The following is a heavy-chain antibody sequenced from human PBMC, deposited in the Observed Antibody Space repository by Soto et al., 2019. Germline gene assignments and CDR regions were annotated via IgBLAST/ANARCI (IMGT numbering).Heavy chain of an antibody. CDR3: ARDLGQWELRMTNGEGYYYYGMDV. J-gene: IGHJ6*02. Sequence: GGSLRLSCTASGFSFSTYTMNWVRQAPGKGLEWVSCISSSSGYVYYVGSVKGRFTISRDNAKNSLFLQMNSLRAEDTAVYYCARDLGQWELRMTNGEGYYYYGMDVWGQGTTVTVPS. CDR2: ISSSSGYV. CDR1: GFSFSTYT. D-gene: IGHD1-26*01. V-gene: IGHV3-21*01.